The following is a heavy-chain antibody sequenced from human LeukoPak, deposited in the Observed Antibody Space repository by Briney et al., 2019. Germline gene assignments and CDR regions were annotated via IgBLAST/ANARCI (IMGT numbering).Heavy chain of an antibody. J-gene: IGHJ4*02. D-gene: IGHD2-21*02. V-gene: IGHV4-39*07. CDR1: GGSISSSSYY. CDR3: ARGVIVTAPRGFDY. Sequence: SETLSLTCTVSGGSISSSSYYWGWIRQPPGKGLEWIGSIYYSGSTYYNPSLKSRVTISVDTSKNQFSLKLSSVTAADTAVYYCARGVIVTAPRGFDYWGQGTLVTVSS. CDR2: IYYSGST.